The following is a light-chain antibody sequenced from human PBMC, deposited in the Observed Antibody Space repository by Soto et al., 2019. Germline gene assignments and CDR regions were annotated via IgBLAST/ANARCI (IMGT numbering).Light chain of an antibody. CDR2: LAS. CDR3: QYLNSFPRS. CDR1: QGISSY. J-gene: IGKJ4*01. V-gene: IGKV1-9*01. Sequence: IQFTQSPSSLSASVGDRVTITCRASQGISSYLAWYQQKPGKAPKLLIYLASTLQSGVPSRFSRSGSGTDFSLTISSLQPEDVATYYCQYLNSFPRSFGRGTKVDIK.